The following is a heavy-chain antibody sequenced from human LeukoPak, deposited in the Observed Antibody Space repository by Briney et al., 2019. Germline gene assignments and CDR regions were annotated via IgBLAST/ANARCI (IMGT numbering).Heavy chain of an antibody. CDR1: GFAFTSYD. D-gene: IGHD6-19*01. V-gene: IGHV1-8*01. CDR3: ARENGSGWYVPNFDN. J-gene: IGHJ4*02. CDR2: MNRNSGNT. Sequence: GSVKLSCKASGFAFTSYDINWVRQATGQGPEWMGCMNRNSGNTGYAHKLQGRFTITRNNSRNTAYMQMSSLRSEDTAVYYCARENGSGWYVPNFDNWGQGTLATVSS.